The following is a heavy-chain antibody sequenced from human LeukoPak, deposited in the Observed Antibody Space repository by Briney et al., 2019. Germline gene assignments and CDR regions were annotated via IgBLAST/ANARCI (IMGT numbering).Heavy chain of an antibody. Sequence: GGSLRLSCAASGFAFSGSTVHWVRRASGRGLEWVGRIRSKPSSYATVYAESVKGRFTISRDDSKNTAYLQMNSLKTEDTAVYYCSSGTDYYDYGMDVWGQGTTITVSS. CDR1: GFAFSGST. CDR2: IRSKPSSYAT. V-gene: IGHV3-73*01. D-gene: IGHD1-26*01. J-gene: IGHJ6*02. CDR3: SSGTDYYDYGMDV.